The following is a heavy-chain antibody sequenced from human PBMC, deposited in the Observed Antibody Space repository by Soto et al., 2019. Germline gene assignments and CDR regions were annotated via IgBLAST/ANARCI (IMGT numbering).Heavy chain of an antibody. Sequence: QVQLVESGGGVVQPGRSLRLSCAASGFTFSSYAMHWVRQAPGKGLEWVAVISYDGSNKYYADSVKGRFTISRDNSKNTLYLQMNSLRAEDTAVYYCARGGDGYSYWGQGTLVTVS. CDR1: GFTFSSYA. CDR2: ISYDGSNK. V-gene: IGHV3-30-3*01. D-gene: IGHD5-12*01. J-gene: IGHJ4*02. CDR3: ARGGDGYSY.